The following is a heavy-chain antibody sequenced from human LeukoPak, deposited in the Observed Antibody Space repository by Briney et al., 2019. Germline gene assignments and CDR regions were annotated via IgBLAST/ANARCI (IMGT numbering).Heavy chain of an antibody. CDR1: GFTFSSYE. CDR3: AGLAAAGPYYYYYMDV. Sequence: GGSLRLSCAASGFTFSSYEMNWVRQAPGKGLEWVSYISSSGSTIYYADSVKGRFTISRDNAKNSLYLQMNSLRAEDTAVYYCAGLAAAGPYYYYYMDVWGKGTTVTVSS. J-gene: IGHJ6*03. CDR2: ISSSGSTI. V-gene: IGHV3-48*03. D-gene: IGHD6-13*01.